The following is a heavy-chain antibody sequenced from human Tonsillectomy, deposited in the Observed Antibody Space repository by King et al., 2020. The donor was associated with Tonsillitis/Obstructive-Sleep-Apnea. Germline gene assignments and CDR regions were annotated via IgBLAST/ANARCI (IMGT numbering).Heavy chain of an antibody. Sequence: VQLQQWGAGLLKPSETLSLTCAVYGGSFSGYDWTWIRQPPGKGLEWIGEINHSGSTNYNPSLKSRVTISVDTSKNHFSLTLRSVTAADTAVYCCARGRVFGVVIRGARDYYYMDVWGKGTTVTVSS. CDR3: ARGRVFGVVIRGARDYYYMDV. CDR1: GGSFSGYD. J-gene: IGHJ6*03. V-gene: IGHV4-34*01. D-gene: IGHD3-3*01. CDR2: INHSGST.